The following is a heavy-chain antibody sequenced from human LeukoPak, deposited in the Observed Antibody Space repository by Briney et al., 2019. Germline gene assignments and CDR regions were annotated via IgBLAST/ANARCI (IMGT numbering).Heavy chain of an antibody. D-gene: IGHD2-2*02. CDR1: GYTFTGYY. CDR2: INPNSGGT. J-gene: IGHJ6*02. Sequence: ASVKVSCKASGYTFTGYYMHWVRQAPGQGLEWMGWINPNSGGTNYAQKFQGRVTMTRDTSISTAYMELSRLRPDDTAVYYCARDAEVCSSTSCYRYYYYGMDVWGQGTTVTVSS. CDR3: ARDAEVCSSTSCYRYYYYGMDV. V-gene: IGHV1-2*02.